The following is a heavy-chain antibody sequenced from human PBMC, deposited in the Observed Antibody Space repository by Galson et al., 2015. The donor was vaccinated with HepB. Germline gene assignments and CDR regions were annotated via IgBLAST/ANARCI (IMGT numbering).Heavy chain of an antibody. CDR2: INHSGST. J-gene: IGHJ3*01. D-gene: IGHD3-3*01. CDR1: GGSFSGYY. Sequence: ETLSLTCAVYGGSFSGYYWSWIRQPPGKGLEWIGEINHSGSTNYNPSLKSRVTISVDTSKNQFSLKLSSVTAADTAVYYCARGGGSGYISTARGAFDVWGQGTTVTVSS. CDR3: ARGGGSGYISTARGAFDV. V-gene: IGHV4-34*01.